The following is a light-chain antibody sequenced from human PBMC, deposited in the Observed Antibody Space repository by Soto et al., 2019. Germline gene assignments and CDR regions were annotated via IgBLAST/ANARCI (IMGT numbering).Light chain of an antibody. CDR2: AAS. J-gene: IGKJ2*01. CDR3: QQSYSTPYT. Sequence: DIQMTQSPSSLSASVGDRVTITCRASQSISSYLNWYQQKPGKAPKLLIYAASSLQSGVPSRFSGSGSGTDFTLTISSLQPEDFATYYCQQSYSTPYTFGQGIKVDIK. CDR1: QSISSY. V-gene: IGKV1-39*01.